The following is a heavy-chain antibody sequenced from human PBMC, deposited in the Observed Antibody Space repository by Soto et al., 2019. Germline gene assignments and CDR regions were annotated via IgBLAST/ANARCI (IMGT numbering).Heavy chain of an antibody. CDR2: IKQDGSEK. D-gene: IGHD6-13*01. J-gene: IGHJ6*03. Sequence: EVQLVESGGGLVQPGGSLRLSCAASGFTFSSYWMSWVRQAPGKGLEWVANIKQDGSEKYYVDSVKGRFTISRDNAKNSLYLQMNSLSAEDTAVYYCARGRIAAAGFFHYYYYMDVGGKGPTVTVSS. V-gene: IGHV3-7*01. CDR1: GFTFSSYW. CDR3: ARGRIAAAGFFHYYYYMDV.